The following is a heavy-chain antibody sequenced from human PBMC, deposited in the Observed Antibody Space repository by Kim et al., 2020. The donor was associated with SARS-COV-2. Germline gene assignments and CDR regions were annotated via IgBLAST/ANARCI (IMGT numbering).Heavy chain of an antibody. V-gene: IGHV3-30*04. D-gene: IGHD1-7*01. CDR1: GFTFSSYA. J-gene: IGHJ4*02. CDR2: ISYDGSNK. CDR3: ARSLLELASDY. Sequence: GGSLRLSCAASGFTFSSYAMHWVRQAPGKGLEWVAVISYDGSNKYYADSVKGRFTISRDNSKNTLYLQMNSLRAEDTAVYYCARSLLELASDYWGQGTLVTVSS.